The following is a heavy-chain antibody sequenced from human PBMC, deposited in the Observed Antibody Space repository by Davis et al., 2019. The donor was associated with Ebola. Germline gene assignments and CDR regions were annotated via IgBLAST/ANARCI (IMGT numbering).Heavy chain of an antibody. CDR2: IWYDGSNK. D-gene: IGHD2-15*01. Sequence: PGGSLRLSCAASGFTFSSYGMHWVRQAPGKGREWVAVIWYDGSNKYYADSVKGRFTISRDNSKNTLYLQMNSLRAEDTAVYYCARGVVVAAKPYYYYGMDVWGQGTTVTVSS. CDR3: ARGVVVAAKPYYYYGMDV. J-gene: IGHJ6*02. V-gene: IGHV3-33*01. CDR1: GFTFSSYG.